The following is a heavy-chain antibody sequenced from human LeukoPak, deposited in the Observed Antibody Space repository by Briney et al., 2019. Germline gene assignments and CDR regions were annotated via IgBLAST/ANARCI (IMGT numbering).Heavy chain of an antibody. CDR1: GGSFSGYY. CDR2: INHSGST. CDR3: ARLRGIAAAGLRGYYYYYYMDV. V-gene: IGHV4-34*01. D-gene: IGHD6-13*01. J-gene: IGHJ6*03. Sequence: PSETLSLTCAVYGGSFSGYYWSWIRQPPGKGLEWIGEINHSGSTNYNPSLKSRVTISVDTSKNQFSLKLSSVTAADTAVYYCARLRGIAAAGLRGYYYYYYMDVWGKGTTVTVSS.